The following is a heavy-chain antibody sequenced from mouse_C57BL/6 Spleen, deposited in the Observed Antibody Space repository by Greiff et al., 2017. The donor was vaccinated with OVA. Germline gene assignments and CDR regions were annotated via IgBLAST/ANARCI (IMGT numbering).Heavy chain of an antibody. J-gene: IGHJ3*01. Sequence: QVQLQQPGAELVKPGASVKLSCKASGYTFTSYWMQWVKQRPGQGLEWIGEIDPSDSYTNYNQKFKGKATCTVDTSSSTAYMQLSSLTSEDSAVYYCARSKGDEFAYWGQGTLVTVSA. CDR3: ARSKGDEFAY. CDR2: IDPSDSYT. V-gene: IGHV1-50*01. CDR1: GYTFTSYW.